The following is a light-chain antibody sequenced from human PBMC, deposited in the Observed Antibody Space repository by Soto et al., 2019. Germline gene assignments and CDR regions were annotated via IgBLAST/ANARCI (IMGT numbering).Light chain of an antibody. Sequence: EIQMTQSPSTLSASVGDRVTITCRASQSISSWLAWYQQKPGKAPKLLLYKASSLESGVPARFSGSGSGTEFTLTISSLQPDDFATYYCQQYNSYSLTFGGGTKVEIK. V-gene: IGKV1-5*03. CDR1: QSISSW. CDR3: QQYNSYSLT. CDR2: KAS. J-gene: IGKJ4*01.